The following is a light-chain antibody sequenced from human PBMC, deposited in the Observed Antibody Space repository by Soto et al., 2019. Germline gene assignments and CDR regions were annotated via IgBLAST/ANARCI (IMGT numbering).Light chain of an antibody. Sequence: EIVLTQAPGTLSFSRGERATLSWRASQRVSSSYLAWYQQKPGQAPRLLIYGASSRATGIPDRFSGSGPGTEFTLTISSLQPGDFAVYFCLHSNNWPLAFGGGTKVDIK. CDR2: GAS. CDR1: QRVSSSY. J-gene: IGKJ4*01. V-gene: IGKV3D-20*02. CDR3: LHSNNWPLA.